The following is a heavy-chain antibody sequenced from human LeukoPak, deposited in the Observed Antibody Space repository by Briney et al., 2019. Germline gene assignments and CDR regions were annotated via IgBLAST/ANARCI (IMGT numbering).Heavy chain of an antibody. D-gene: IGHD3-10*02. CDR3: AELGITMIGGV. Sequence: GGSLRLSCAASGFTFSNEMNWVRQAPGKGLEWVSYISSSGSTIYYAGSVKGRFTISRDNAKNSLYLQMNSLRAEDTAVYYCAELGITMIGGVWGKGTTVTISS. J-gene: IGHJ6*04. CDR1: GFTFSNE. V-gene: IGHV3-48*03. CDR2: ISSSGSTI.